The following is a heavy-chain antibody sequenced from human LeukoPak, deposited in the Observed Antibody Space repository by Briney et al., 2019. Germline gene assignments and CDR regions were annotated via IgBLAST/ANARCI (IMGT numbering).Heavy chain of an antibody. Sequence: SETLSLTCTVSGGSISSYYWSWIRQPPGKGLEWIGYIYYSGSTNYNPSLKSRVTISVDTSKNQFSLKLSSVTAADTAVYYCARGKSYYGDYLMAQTGYYYGMDVWGQGTTVTVSS. J-gene: IGHJ6*02. CDR3: ARGKSYYGDYLMAQTGYYYGMDV. CDR2: IYYSGST. D-gene: IGHD4-17*01. CDR1: GGSISSYY. V-gene: IGHV4-59*01.